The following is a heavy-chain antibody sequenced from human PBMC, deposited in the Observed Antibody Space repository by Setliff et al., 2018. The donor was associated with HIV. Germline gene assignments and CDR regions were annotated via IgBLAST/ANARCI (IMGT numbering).Heavy chain of an antibody. CDR2: IYTSGST. J-gene: IGHJ6*02. V-gene: IGHV4-61*02. CDR3: ARDVTLIVEGGMYV. CDR1: GGSISSGSYY. D-gene: IGHD3-22*01. Sequence: SETLSLTCTVSGGSISSGSYYWSWIRQPAGKGLEWIGRIYTSGSTNYNSSLKSRVTISVDTSKNQFSLKLSSVTAADTAVYYCARDVTLIVEGGMYVWGQGTTVTVSS.